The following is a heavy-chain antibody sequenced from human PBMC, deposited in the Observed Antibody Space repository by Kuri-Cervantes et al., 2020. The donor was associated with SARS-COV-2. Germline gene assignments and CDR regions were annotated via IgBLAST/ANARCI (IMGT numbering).Heavy chain of an antibody. CDR1: GGSISSYY. Sequence: SETLSLTCTVSGGSISSYYWSWIRQPPGKGLEWIGYIYYSGSTNYNPSPKSRVTISVDTSKNQFSLKLSSVTAADTAVYYCARSIAAAGPIDYWGQGTLVTVSS. V-gene: IGHV4-59*01. CDR2: IYYSGST. J-gene: IGHJ4*02. CDR3: ARSIAAAGPIDY. D-gene: IGHD6-13*01.